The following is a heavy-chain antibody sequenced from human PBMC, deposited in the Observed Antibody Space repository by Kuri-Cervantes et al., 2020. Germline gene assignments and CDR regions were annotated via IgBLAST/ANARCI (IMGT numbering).Heavy chain of an antibody. Sequence: SVKVSCKASGYTFTYRYLHWVRQAPGQALEWMGGIIPIFGTTNYAQKFQGRVTITADESTSTAYMDLSSLRSEDTAIYYCARGGARDGYIQKGDYFDYWGQGTLVTVSS. CDR1: GYTFTYRY. V-gene: IGHV1-69*13. CDR2: IIPIFGTT. CDR3: ARGGARDGYIQKGDYFDY. D-gene: IGHD5-24*01. J-gene: IGHJ4*02.